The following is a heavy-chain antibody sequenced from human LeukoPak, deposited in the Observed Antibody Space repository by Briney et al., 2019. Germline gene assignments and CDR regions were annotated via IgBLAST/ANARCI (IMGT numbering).Heavy chain of an antibody. CDR2: INHSGST. J-gene: IGHJ4*02. CDR1: GGSFSGYY. D-gene: IGHD5-24*01. CDR3: ARNGRDGYNYTLDH. Sequence: PSETLSLTCAVYGGSFSGYYWSWIRQPPGKGLEWIGEINHSGSTNYNPSLKSRVTISVDTSKNQFSLKLSSVTAADTAVYYCARNGRDGYNYTLDHWGQGTLVTVSS. V-gene: IGHV4-34*01.